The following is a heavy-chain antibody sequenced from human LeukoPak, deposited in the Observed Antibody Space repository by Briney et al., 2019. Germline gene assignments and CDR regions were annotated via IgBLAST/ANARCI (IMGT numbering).Heavy chain of an antibody. CDR1: GGSFSGYY. CDR2: INQSGST. Sequence: SETLSLTCAVYGGSFSGYYWSWIRQPPGKGLEWIGEINQSGSTNYNPSLKSRVTISVDTSKNQFSLKLSSVTAADTAVYYCAGHHPRNTVDFWGQGTLVTVS. CDR3: AGHHPRNTVDF. D-gene: IGHD2/OR15-2a*01. J-gene: IGHJ4*02. V-gene: IGHV4-34*01.